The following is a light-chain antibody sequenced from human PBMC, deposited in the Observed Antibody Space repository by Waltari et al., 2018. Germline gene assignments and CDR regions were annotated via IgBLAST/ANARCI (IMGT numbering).Light chain of an antibody. Sequence: DVQITQSPSSLSASVGERVTITCRASQSISDFVNWYQQKPGNAPNVLIYSASSLQSGVPSRFSGSGSGTDFTFTISSLQSEDFAIYYCQQSYSRPLTFGGGTKVEMK. CDR3: QQSYSRPLT. V-gene: IGKV1-39*01. CDR1: QSISDF. J-gene: IGKJ4*01. CDR2: SAS.